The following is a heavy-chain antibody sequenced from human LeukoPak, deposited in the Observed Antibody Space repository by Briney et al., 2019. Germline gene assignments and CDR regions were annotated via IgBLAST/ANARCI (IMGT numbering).Heavy chain of an antibody. V-gene: IGHV3-48*01. Sequence: GGSLRLSCAASGFTFSSYSMNWVRQAPGKGLEWVSYISSGSSTIYYADSVKGRFTISRDNAKNSLYLQMNSLRAEDTAVYYCARDLGYSSSWYVVDYWGQGTLVTVSS. CDR1: GFTFSSYS. CDR2: ISSGSSTI. D-gene: IGHD6-13*01. J-gene: IGHJ4*02. CDR3: ARDLGYSSSWYVVDY.